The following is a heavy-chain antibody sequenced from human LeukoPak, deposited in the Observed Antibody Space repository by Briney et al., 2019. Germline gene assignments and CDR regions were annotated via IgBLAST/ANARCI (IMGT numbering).Heavy chain of an antibody. V-gene: IGHV4-38-2*02. D-gene: IGHD3-9*01. J-gene: IGHJ4*02. CDR1: GYPISSGYY. CDR2: IHHSGST. CDR3: AREFPTYYDILTGVMKPYYFDY. Sequence: SETLSLTCTVSGYPISSGYYWGWIRQPPGKGLERIGSIHHSGSTYYNPSLKSRVIISVDTSKNQFSLKLSSVTAADTAVYYCAREFPTYYDILTGVMKPYYFDYWGQGTLVTVSS.